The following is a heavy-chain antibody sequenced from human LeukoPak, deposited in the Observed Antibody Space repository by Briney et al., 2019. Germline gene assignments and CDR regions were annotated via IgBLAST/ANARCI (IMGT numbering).Heavy chain of an antibody. CDR1: GGTFSSYA. V-gene: IGHV1-69*06. Sequence: SVKVSCKASGGTFSSYAISWVRQAPGQGLEWMGGIIPIFGTANYAQKFQGRVTITADKSTSTAYMELSSLRSEDTAVYYCARDLMTTVTTAYWGQGTLVTVSS. CDR3: ARDLMTTVTTAY. CDR2: IIPIFGTA. D-gene: IGHD4-17*01. J-gene: IGHJ4*02.